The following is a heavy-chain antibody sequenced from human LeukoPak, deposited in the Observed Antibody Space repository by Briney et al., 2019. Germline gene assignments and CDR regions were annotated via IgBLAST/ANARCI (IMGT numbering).Heavy chain of an antibody. CDR2: TYYRSKWYN. D-gene: IGHD6-25*01. V-gene: IGHV6-1*01. J-gene: IGHJ5*02. Sequence: SQTLSLTCAISGDSVSSNSVAWNWIRQSPSRGLEWLGRTYYRSKWYNDYAVYVKSRITINPDTSKNQFSLQLNSVTPYDTAVYYCAKGNIAAAGYNWFDPWGQGNLVTVSS. CDR1: GDSVSSNSVA. CDR3: AKGNIAAAGYNWFDP.